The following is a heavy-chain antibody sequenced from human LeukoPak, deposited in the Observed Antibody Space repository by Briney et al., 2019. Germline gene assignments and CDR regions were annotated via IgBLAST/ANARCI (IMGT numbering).Heavy chain of an antibody. CDR1: GFTFSNYW. CDR2: IYVDGRTT. J-gene: IGHJ5*02. CDR3: IRDFRSADL. Sequence: SGGSLRLSCVASGFTFSNYWMHWVRQPPGKGLVWVSRIYVDGRTTNYADSVKGRFTISRDNAKNTVYLEMNSLSVEDTATYYCIRDFRSADLWGQRTLVTVTS. V-gene: IGHV3-74*01.